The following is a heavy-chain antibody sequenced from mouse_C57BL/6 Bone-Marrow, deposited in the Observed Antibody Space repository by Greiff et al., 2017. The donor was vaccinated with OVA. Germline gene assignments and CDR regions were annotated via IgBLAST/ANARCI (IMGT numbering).Heavy chain of an antibody. J-gene: IGHJ4*01. CDR3: ARELYDGYYEDAMDY. D-gene: IGHD2-3*01. Sequence: EVKLVESGPELVKPGASVKISCKASGYSFTDYNMNWVKQSNGKSLEWIGVINPTYGTTSYNQKFKGKATLTVDQSSSTAYMQLNSLTSEDSAVYYCARELYDGYYEDAMDYWGQGTSVTVSS. CDR1: GYSFTDYN. V-gene: IGHV1-39*01. CDR2: INPTYGTT.